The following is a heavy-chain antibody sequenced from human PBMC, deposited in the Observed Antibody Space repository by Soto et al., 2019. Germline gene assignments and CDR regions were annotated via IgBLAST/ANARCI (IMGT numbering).Heavy chain of an antibody. J-gene: IGHJ4*02. CDR1: GYTFTSYA. Sequence: ASVKVSCKTSGYTFTSYAVHWVRQAPGQRLEWMGWINAGSGNTKYSQKFQGRVTITRDTSASTAYMELSSLRSEDTAVYYCARDLLGVAVVSSSLNYFDYWGQGTLVTVSS. V-gene: IGHV1-3*01. CDR3: ARDLLGVAVVSSSLNYFDY. CDR2: INAGSGNT. D-gene: IGHD6-19*01.